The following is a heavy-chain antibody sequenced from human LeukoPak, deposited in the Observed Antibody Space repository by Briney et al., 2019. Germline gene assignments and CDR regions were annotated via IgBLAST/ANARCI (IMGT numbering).Heavy chain of an antibody. J-gene: IGHJ6*03. Sequence: SQTLSLTCTVSGGSVSSGSYYWSWIRQPAGKGLEWIGRIYTSGSTNYNPSLKSRVTMSVDTSKNQFSLKLSSVTAADTAVYYCARDSSSWPYYYYMDVWGKGTTVTVSS. V-gene: IGHV4-61*02. CDR2: IYTSGST. CDR3: ARDSSSWPYYYYMDV. D-gene: IGHD6-13*01. CDR1: GGSVSSGSYY.